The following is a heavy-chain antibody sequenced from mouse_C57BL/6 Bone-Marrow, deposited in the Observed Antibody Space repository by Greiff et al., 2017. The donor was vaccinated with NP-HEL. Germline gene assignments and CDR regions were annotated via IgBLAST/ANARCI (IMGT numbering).Heavy chain of an antibody. V-gene: IGHV1-26*01. D-gene: IGHD4-1*01. CDR1: GYTFTDYY. CDR3: ARSNWVYYFDY. J-gene: IGHJ2*01. CDR2: INPNNGGT. Sequence: VQLQQSGPELVKPGASVKISCKASGYTFTDYYMNWVKQSHGKSLEWIGDINPNNGGTSYNQKFKGKATLTVDKSSSTAYMELRSLTSEDSAVYYCARSNWVYYFDYWGQGTTLTVSS.